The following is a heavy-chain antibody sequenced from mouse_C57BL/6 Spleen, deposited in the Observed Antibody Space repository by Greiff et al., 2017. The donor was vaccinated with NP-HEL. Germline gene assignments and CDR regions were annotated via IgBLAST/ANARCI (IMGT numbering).Heavy chain of an antibody. Sequence: VQLQQSGAELARPGASVKLSCKASGYTFTSYGISWVKQRTGQGLEWIGEIYPRSGNTYYNEKFKGKATLTADKSSSTAYMELRSLTSEDSAVYFCAKGGDGSSSYYAMDYWGQGTSVTVSS. D-gene: IGHD1-1*01. CDR3: AKGGDGSSSYYAMDY. J-gene: IGHJ4*01. CDR1: GYTFTSYG. CDR2: IYPRSGNT. V-gene: IGHV1-81*01.